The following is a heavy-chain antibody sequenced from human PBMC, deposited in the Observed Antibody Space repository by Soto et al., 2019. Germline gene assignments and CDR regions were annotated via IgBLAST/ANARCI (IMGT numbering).Heavy chain of an antibody. CDR2: INAGNGNT. D-gene: IGHD2-15*01. V-gene: IGHV1-3*05. CDR3: ARGESVGGDY. CDR1: GYTFTSYS. Sequence: QVQLVQSGADEKKPGASVKVSCKASGYTFTSYSMHWVRLAPGQRLEWMGWINAGNGNTKYSQKFQVRVTITRDTSASTSYMEMRSLRSEDTAVYYCARGESVGGDYWGQGTLVTVSS. J-gene: IGHJ4*02.